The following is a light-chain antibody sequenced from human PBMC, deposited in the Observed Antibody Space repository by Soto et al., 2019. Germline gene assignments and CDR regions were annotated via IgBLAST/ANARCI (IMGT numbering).Light chain of an antibody. CDR3: QQFYSYPFLT. V-gene: IGKV1-13*02. CDR2: DAS. J-gene: IGKJ4*01. Sequence: AIQLTQSPSSLSASVGDRVTITCRASQGISSALAWYQQKPGKAPKLLIYDASSLESGVPSRFSGSGSGTDFTLTISSLQPEDFATYYCQQFYSYPFLTFGGGTKVEIK. CDR1: QGISSA.